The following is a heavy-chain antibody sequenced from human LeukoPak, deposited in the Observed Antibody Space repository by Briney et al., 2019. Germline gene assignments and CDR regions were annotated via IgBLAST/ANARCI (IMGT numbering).Heavy chain of an antibody. J-gene: IGHJ4*02. V-gene: IGHV3-21*01. CDR2: ISSSSYV. CDR1: GFTFSSYS. Sequence: GGSLRLSCAASGFTFSSYSMNWVRQAPGKGLEWVSSISSSSYVYYADSVKGRFTISRDNAKNSLYLQMNSLRAEDTAVYYCARALSYSSGWYRLSVAFDYWGQGTLVTVSS. D-gene: IGHD6-19*01. CDR3: ARALSYSSGWYRLSVAFDY.